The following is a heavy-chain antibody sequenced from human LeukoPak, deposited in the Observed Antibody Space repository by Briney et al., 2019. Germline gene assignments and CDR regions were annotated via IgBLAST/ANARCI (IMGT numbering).Heavy chain of an antibody. CDR3: ARHPPYSSSPNWFDP. J-gene: IGHJ5*02. Sequence: ASETLSLTCTVSGGSISSYYWSWIRQPAGRGLEWIGRIYTSGSTNYNPSLTSRVTMSVDTSKNQFSLKLSSVTAADTAVYYCARHPPYSSSPNWFDPWGQGTLVTVSS. D-gene: IGHD6-6*01. CDR2: IYTSGST. CDR1: GGSISSYY. V-gene: IGHV4-4*07.